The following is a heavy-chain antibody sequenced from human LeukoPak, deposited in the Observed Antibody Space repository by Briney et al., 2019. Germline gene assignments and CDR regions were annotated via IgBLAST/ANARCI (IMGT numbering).Heavy chain of an antibody. Sequence: GGSLRLSCTASGFTFGDYAMSWVRQAPGKGLEWVGFIRSKAYGGTTEYAASVKGRFTISRDDSKSIAYLQMNSLKTEDTAVYYCTRAVRGDSSSPAYYYYYMDVWGKGTTVTVSS. D-gene: IGHD6-6*01. CDR1: GFTFGDYA. V-gene: IGHV3-49*04. J-gene: IGHJ6*03. CDR2: IRSKAYGGTT. CDR3: TRAVRGDSSSPAYYYYYMDV.